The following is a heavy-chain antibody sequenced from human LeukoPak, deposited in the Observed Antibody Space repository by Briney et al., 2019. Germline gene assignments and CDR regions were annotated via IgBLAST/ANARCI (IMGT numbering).Heavy chain of an antibody. J-gene: IGHJ4*02. CDR2: IYYSGST. Sequence: SETLSLTCTVSGGSISRYYWSWIRQPPGKGLEWIGHIYYSGSTNYNPSLKSRVTISVDTSKNQFSLNLTSVTAADTAVYYCARDRSGYNYFDYWDQGTLVTVSS. D-gene: IGHD3-3*01. CDR1: GGSISRYY. CDR3: ARDRSGYNYFDY. V-gene: IGHV4-59*01.